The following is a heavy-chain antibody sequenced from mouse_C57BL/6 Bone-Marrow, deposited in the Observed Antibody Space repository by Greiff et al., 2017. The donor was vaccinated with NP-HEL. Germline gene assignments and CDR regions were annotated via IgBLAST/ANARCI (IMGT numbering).Heavy chain of an antibody. CDR1: GFSLTSYA. V-gene: IGHV2-9-1*01. CDR2: IWTGGGT. D-gene: IGHD1-1*01. J-gene: IGHJ1*03. Sequence: VKLVESGPGLVAPSQSLSITCTVSGFSLTSYAISWVRQPPGKGLEWLGVIWTGGGTNYNSALKSRLSISKDNSKSQVFLKMNRLQTDDTARYYCARKDYYGSSYWYFDVWGTGTTVTVSS. CDR3: ARKDYYGSSYWYFDV.